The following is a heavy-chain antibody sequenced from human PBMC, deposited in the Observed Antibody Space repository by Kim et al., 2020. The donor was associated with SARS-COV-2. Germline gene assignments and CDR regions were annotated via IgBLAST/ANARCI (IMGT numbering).Heavy chain of an antibody. CDR2: IYPGDSDT. V-gene: IGHV5-51*01. J-gene: IGHJ6*02. D-gene: IGHD6-19*01. CDR3: ATPSSGWLSAFANYDYYGMDV. Sequence: GESLKISCKGSGYSFTSYWIGWVRQMPGKGLEWMGLIYPGDSDTRYSPSFQGQVTISADKSISTAYLQWSSLKASDTAMYYCATPSSGWLSAFANYDYYGMDVGGQGATVTGSS. CDR1: GYSFTSYW.